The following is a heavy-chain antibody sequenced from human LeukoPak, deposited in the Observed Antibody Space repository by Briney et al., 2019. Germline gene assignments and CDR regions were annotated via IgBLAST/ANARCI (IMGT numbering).Heavy chain of an antibody. V-gene: IGHV4-59*08. CDR1: GGSISGYY. D-gene: IGHD2-15*01. CDR2: IYYRGST. Sequence: SETLSLTCTVSGGSISGYYWSWVRQPPGKGLEWIGYIYYRGSTSYNPSLKSRVTISVDTSKNQFTLRLSSVTAADTAVYYCARRLPGYYYYMDVWGQGTTVTVSS. CDR3: ARRLPGYYYYMDV. J-gene: IGHJ6*02.